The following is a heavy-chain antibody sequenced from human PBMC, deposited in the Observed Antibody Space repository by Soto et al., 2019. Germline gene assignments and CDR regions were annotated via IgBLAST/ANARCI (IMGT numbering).Heavy chain of an antibody. D-gene: IGHD2-2*02. J-gene: IGHJ4*02. Sequence: WASVKVSGKVSGSRFSNYVISWVRQAPGHGLEWLGRIIPIFNSTKHAQSFQGRVTITADKSTSTASLELSSLRSDDTAVYYCAREGRGKKAGYNGLVSLGYWGQGTQVAVSS. CDR1: GSRFSNYV. CDR2: IIPIFNST. V-gene: IGHV1-69*06. CDR3: AREGRGKKAGYNGLVSLGY.